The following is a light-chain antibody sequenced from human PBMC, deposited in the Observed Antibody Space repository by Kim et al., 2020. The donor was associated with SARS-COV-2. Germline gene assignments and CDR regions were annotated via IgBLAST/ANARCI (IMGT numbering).Light chain of an antibody. CDR1: QSVSGSY. Sequence: PGERATRSCRASQSVSGSYLAWYQQKPGQAPRLRIYGASSRATCIPHRCSGSGFGTDFTLTIKRLEPEDFAVYYCQQYGISSRWTFGQGTKVDIK. CDR3: QQYGISSRWT. V-gene: IGKV3-20*01. J-gene: IGKJ1*01. CDR2: GAS.